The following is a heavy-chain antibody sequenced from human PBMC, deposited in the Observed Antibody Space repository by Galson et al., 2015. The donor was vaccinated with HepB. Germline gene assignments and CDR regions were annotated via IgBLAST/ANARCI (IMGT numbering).Heavy chain of an antibody. Sequence: QSGAEVKKPGESLRISCKGSGYSFTSYWISWVRQMPGEGLEWMGRIDPSDSYTNYSPSFQGHVTISADKSISTAYLQWSSLKASDTAMYYCARRDSSSWESDYWGQGTLVTVSS. D-gene: IGHD6-13*01. CDR3: ARRDSSSWESDY. CDR1: GYSFTSYW. V-gene: IGHV5-10-1*01. J-gene: IGHJ4*02. CDR2: IDPSDSYT.